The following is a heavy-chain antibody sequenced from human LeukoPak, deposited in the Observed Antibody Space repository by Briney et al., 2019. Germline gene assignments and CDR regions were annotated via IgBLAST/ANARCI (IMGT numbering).Heavy chain of an antibody. CDR3: ARDAISSGWGYYYFDY. D-gene: IGHD3-22*01. CDR2: INAGNSNT. Sequence: ASVKVSCKASGYTFTSYAMHWVRQAPGQRLEWMGWINAGNSNTKYSQKFQGRVTITRDTSASTAYMELSSLRSEDTAVYYCARDAISSGWGYYYFDYWGQGTLVTVSS. J-gene: IGHJ4*02. V-gene: IGHV1-3*01. CDR1: GYTFTSYA.